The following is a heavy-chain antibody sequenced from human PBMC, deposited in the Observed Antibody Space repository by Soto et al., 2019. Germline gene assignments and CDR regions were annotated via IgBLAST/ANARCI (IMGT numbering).Heavy chain of an antibody. Sequence: EVQLLESGGGLVQPGGSLRLSCAASGFTFSSYAMSWVRQAPGKGLEWVSAISGSGGSTYYADSVKGRFTISRDNSKNTLYLQMTSLRAEDTSLYYCAKDGIMITFGGVIVILAIWGQGTLVTVSS. CDR1: GFTFSSYA. V-gene: IGHV3-23*01. D-gene: IGHD3-16*02. CDR2: ISGSGGST. J-gene: IGHJ4*02. CDR3: AKDGIMITFGGVIVILAI.